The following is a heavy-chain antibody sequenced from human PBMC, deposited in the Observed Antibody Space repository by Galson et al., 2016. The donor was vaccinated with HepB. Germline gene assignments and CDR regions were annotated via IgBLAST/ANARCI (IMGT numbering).Heavy chain of an antibody. CDR1: GGSISSYY. D-gene: IGHD6-19*01. CDR2: IDYSGST. J-gene: IGHJ6*02. CDR3: ARDQPRGRSVWSRVGYYYYGMDV. Sequence: SETLSLTCTVSGGSISSYYWSWIRQPPGKGLEWIGDIDYSGSTNYNPSLKSRVTISVDTSKNQFSLKLSSVTAADTAVYYCARDQPRGRSVWSRVGYYYYGMDVWGQGTTVTVSS. V-gene: IGHV4-59*01.